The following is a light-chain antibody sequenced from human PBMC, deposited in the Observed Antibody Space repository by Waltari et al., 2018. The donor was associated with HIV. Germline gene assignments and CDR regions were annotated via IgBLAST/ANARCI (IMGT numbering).Light chain of an antibody. J-gene: IGKJ3*01. V-gene: IGKV2-28*01. Sequence: DVVMTQSPISLSVSPGESASLSCRSSQSLLHSNGDNYLDWYFQKPGQSPQLLIYLGSIRAPGVPDRFSSAGSGTDFTLRISRVEPEDVGVYYCMQARQSTFTFGPGTKIEI. CDR2: LGS. CDR3: MQARQSTFT. CDR1: QSLLHSNGDNY.